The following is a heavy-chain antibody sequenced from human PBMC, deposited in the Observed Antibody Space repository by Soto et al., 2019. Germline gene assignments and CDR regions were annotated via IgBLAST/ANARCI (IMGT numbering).Heavy chain of an antibody. V-gene: IGHV3-30*18. CDR3: AKGETLTGYPGYYYHSMNV. Sequence: ESGGGVVQPGGSLRLSCAGSGFIFSSYGIHWVRQPPGKGLEWVAVISYDGSNKYYAESVKGRFTISRDNFKNTLYLQMNSLRGEDTAVYYCAKGETLTGYPGYYYHSMNVWGQGTAVTVS. CDR1: GFIFSSYG. D-gene: IGHD3-9*01. CDR2: ISYDGSNK. J-gene: IGHJ6*02.